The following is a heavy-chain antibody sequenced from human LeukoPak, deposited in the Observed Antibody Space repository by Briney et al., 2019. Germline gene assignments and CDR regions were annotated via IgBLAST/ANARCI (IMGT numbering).Heavy chain of an antibody. CDR2: IYTSGST. CDR3: ARESRYYDDILTGRANFDY. V-gene: IGHV4-4*07. Sequence: SETLSLTCTVSGGSISSYYWSWIRQPAGKGLEWIGRIYTSGSTNYNPSLRSRVTMSVDTSKNQFSLKLSSVTAADTAVYYCARESRYYDDILTGRANFDYWGQGTLVTVSS. CDR1: GGSISSYY. D-gene: IGHD3-9*01. J-gene: IGHJ4*02.